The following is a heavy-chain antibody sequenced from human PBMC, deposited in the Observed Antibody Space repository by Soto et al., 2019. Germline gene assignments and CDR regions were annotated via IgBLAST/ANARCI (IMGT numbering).Heavy chain of an antibody. CDR1: GFTFNSYW. Sequence: EVQLVQSGGGLVQPGGSLRLSCAASGFTFNSYWMHWVRQVPGKGLVWVSRIDSDGNRITYADSVKGRFTISRDNAKNTLYLQMNTLSAEDTAVYYSVRLRSTTWGGGEAFEIWGQGAMVTVSS. CDR2: IDSDGNRI. J-gene: IGHJ3*02. V-gene: IGHV3-74*03. CDR3: VRLRSTTWGGGEAFEI. D-gene: IGHD3-10*01.